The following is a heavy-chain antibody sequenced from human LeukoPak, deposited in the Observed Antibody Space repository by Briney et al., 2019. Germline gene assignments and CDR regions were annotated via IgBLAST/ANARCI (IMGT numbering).Heavy chain of an antibody. Sequence: SETLSLTCTVSGGSISSSSYYWGWIRQPPGKGLEWIGEINHSGSTNYNPSLKSRVTISVDTSKNQFSLKLSSVTAADTAVYYCARATYYYDSSGYYDDYWGQGTLVTVSS. CDR1: GGSISSSSYY. J-gene: IGHJ4*02. CDR3: ARATYYYDSSGYYDDY. CDR2: INHSGST. V-gene: IGHV4-39*07. D-gene: IGHD3-22*01.